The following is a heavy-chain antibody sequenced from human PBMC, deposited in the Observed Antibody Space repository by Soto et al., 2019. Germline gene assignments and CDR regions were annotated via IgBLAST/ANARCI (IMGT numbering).Heavy chain of an antibody. Sequence: PGGSLRLSCAASGFTFSSYAMHWVRQAPGKGLEWVAVISYDGSNKYYADSVKGRFTISRDNSKNTLYLQMNSLRAEDTAVYYCARAANYDSSGYEADFDYWGQGTLVTVSS. CDR1: GFTFSSYA. CDR2: ISYDGSNK. D-gene: IGHD3-22*01. CDR3: ARAANYDSSGYEADFDY. V-gene: IGHV3-30-3*01. J-gene: IGHJ4*02.